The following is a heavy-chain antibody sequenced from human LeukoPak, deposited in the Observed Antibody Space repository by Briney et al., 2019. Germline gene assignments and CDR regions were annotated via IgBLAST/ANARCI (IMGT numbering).Heavy chain of an antibody. V-gene: IGHV4-39*07. CDR1: GGSISSSSYY. J-gene: IGHJ4*02. D-gene: IGHD6-19*01. CDR3: ARDSRSSGWYVGEAYDY. CDR2: IYYSGST. Sequence: SETLSLTCTVSGGSISSSSYYWGWIRQPPGKGLGWIGSIYYSGSTYYNPSLKSRVTISVDTSKNQFSLKLSSVTAADTAVYYCARDSRSSGWYVGEAYDYWGQGTLVTVSS.